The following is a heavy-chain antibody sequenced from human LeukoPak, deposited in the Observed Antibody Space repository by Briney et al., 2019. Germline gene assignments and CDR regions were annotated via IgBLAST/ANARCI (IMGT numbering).Heavy chain of an antibody. Sequence: SETLSLTCTVSGGSISNYYWSWIRQPPGKGLEWIGYIYYTRNTNYNPSLKSRVTISVDTSKNQFSLKLSSVTAADTAVYYCARGGGIVGATTIDYWGQGTLVTVSS. J-gene: IGHJ4*02. CDR3: ARGGGIVGATTIDY. CDR1: GGSISNYY. V-gene: IGHV4-59*12. D-gene: IGHD1-26*01. CDR2: IYYTRNT.